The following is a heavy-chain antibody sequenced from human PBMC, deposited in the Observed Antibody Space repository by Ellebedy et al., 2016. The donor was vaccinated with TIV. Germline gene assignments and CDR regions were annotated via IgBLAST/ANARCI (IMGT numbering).Heavy chain of an antibody. D-gene: IGHD3-10*01. CDR3: LDFGSGSYAFHY. Sequence: GESLKISXAASGLTFSRYAMSWVRQAPGKGLEWVSGTTAGGDKTYYTDSVKGRFTISRDNSKNTLYLQMNSLRAEDTAVYYCLDFGSGSYAFHYWGQGALVTVSS. CDR1: GLTFSRYA. CDR2: TTAGGDKT. V-gene: IGHV3-23*01. J-gene: IGHJ4*02.